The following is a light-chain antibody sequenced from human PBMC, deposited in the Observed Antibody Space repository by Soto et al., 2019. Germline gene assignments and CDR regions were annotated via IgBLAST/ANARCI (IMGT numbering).Light chain of an antibody. CDR1: SSDIGAYDY. J-gene: IGLJ1*01. CDR2: EVN. CDR3: SSYTTSSTYV. V-gene: IGLV2-14*01. Sequence: QSALTQPASLSGSPGQSITISCTGTSSDIGAYDYVSWFQQHPGKAPKLMISEVNNRPSGVSNRFSGSKSGNTAYLTISGLQAADEADYYCSSYTTSSTYVFGTGTKVTVL.